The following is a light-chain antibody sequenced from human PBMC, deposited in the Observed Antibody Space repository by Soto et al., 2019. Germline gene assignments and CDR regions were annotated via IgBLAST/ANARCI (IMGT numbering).Light chain of an antibody. CDR2: GNI. V-gene: IGLV1-40*01. J-gene: IGLJ1*01. Sequence: QSVLTQPPSVSGAPGQRVTISCTGGSSNIGAGYDVYWYQQLPGTAPKLLIYGNINRPSGVPDRFSGSKSGTSASLAITGLQAEDEADDYCQSYDSSLSGYVFGTGTKVTVL. CDR3: QSYDSSLSGYV. CDR1: SSNIGAGYD.